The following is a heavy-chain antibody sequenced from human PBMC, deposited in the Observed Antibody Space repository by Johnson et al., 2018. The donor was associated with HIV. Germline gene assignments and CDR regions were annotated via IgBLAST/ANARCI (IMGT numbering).Heavy chain of an antibody. J-gene: IGHJ3*02. Sequence: YISSSDSTIYYADSVKGRFTISRDNAKNSLYLQMNSLRAEDTAVYYCARDGTWGSNDAFDIWGQGTMVTVSS. D-gene: IGHD7-27*01. V-gene: IGHV3-11*04. CDR3: ARDGTWGSNDAFDI. CDR2: ISSSDSTI.